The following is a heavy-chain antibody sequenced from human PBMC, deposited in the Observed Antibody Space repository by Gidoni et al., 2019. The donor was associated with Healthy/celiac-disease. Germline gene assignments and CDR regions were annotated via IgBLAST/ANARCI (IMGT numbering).Heavy chain of an antibody. V-gene: IGHV1-69*12. Sequence: QVQLVQSGAEVKKPGSSVKVSCKASGGTFSSYAISWVRQAPGQGLEWMGGIIPIFGTANYAQKFQGRVTITADESTSTAYMELSSLRSEDTAVYYCARDRMATIIPDYYYGMDVWGQGTTVTVSS. D-gene: IGHD5-12*01. J-gene: IGHJ6*02. CDR2: IIPIFGTA. CDR3: ARDRMATIIPDYYYGMDV. CDR1: GGTFSSYA.